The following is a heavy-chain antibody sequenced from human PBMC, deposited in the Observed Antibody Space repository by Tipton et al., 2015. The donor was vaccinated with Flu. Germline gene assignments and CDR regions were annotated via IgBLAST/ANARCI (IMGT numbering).Heavy chain of an antibody. CDR1: GGSFSGYY. CDR3: ARGGRAPLRSSWSNAFDI. J-gene: IGHJ3*02. Sequence: TLSLTCAVYGGSFSGYYWSWIRQPPGKGLEWIGEINHSGSTNYNPSLKSRVTISVDTSKNQFSPKLSSVIAADTAVYYCARGGRAPLRSSWSNAFDIWGQVTMVTVSS. D-gene: IGHD6-13*01. V-gene: IGHV4-34*01. CDR2: INHSGST.